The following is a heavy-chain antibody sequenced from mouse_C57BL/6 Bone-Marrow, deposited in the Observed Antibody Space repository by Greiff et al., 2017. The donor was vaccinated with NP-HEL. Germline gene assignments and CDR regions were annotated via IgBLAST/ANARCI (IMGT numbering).Heavy chain of an antibody. J-gene: IGHJ3*01. V-gene: IGHV1-81*01. D-gene: IGHD4-1*02. Sequence: VQLQQSGAELARPGASVKLSCKASGYTFTSYGISWVKQRTGQGLEWIGEIYPRSGNTYYNEKFKGKATLTADKSSSTAYMELRSLTSEDSAVYFCAFSQLGRGFAYWGQGTLVTVSA. CDR3: AFSQLGRGFAY. CDR2: IYPRSGNT. CDR1: GYTFTSYG.